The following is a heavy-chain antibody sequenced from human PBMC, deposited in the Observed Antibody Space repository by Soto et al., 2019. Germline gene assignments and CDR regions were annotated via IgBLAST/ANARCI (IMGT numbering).Heavy chain of an antibody. Sequence: QVQLQQWGAGLLKPSETLSLTCAVYGGSFSGYYWSWIRQPPGKGLEWIGEINHSGSTNYNPSLKSRVTISVDTSKNQFSLKLSSVTAADTAVYYCARGLYGSGSYYQHWGQGTLVTVSS. CDR2: INHSGST. CDR3: ARGLYGSGSYYQH. V-gene: IGHV4-34*01. D-gene: IGHD3-10*01. J-gene: IGHJ1*01. CDR1: GGSFSGYY.